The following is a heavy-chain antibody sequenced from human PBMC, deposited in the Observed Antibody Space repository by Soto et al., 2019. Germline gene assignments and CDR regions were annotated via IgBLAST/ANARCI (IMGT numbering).Heavy chain of an antibody. V-gene: IGHV3-73*01. D-gene: IGHD2-2*01. CDR2: IRSKANSYAT. CDR1: GFTFSGSA. CDR3: TREPPATY. J-gene: IGHJ4*02. Sequence: GGSLRLSCAASGFTFSGSAMHWVRQASGKGLEWVGRIRSKANSYATAHAASVKGRFTISRDDSKNTAYLQMNGLKTEDTAVYYCTREPPATYWGQGTLVTVSS.